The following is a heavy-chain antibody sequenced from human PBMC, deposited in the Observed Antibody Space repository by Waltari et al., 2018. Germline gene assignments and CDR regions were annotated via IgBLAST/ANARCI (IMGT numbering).Heavy chain of an antibody. CDR3: VSGGWGFYFDY. V-gene: IGHV3-21*01. D-gene: IGHD7-27*01. CDR1: AFIFSSYS. Sequence: EVQLVESGGGLVKPGGSLRLSCRASAFIFSSYSMNWVRQAPGKGLEWVSSISSSTTYIHYADSVKGRFTISRDDAKNSLYLQMNSLRVEDTAVYYCVSGGWGFYFDYWGQGTVVTVSS. CDR2: ISSSTTYI. J-gene: IGHJ4*02.